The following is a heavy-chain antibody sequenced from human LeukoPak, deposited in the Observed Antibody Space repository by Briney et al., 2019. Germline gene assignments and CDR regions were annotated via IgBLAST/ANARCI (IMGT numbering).Heavy chain of an antibody. V-gene: IGHV3-48*03. CDR1: EFIFSNYD. J-gene: IGHJ4*02. CDR2: ISSSGSII. Sequence: GGSLRLSCAASEFIFSNYDMNWVRQAPGKGLEWLSYISSSGSIIYYADSVKGRFTISRDNAKNSLYLQMNSLRAEDTAVYYCARARGAFCGGDCYSESYYSDYWGQGTLVTVSS. D-gene: IGHD2-21*02. CDR3: ARARGAFCGGDCYSESYYSDY.